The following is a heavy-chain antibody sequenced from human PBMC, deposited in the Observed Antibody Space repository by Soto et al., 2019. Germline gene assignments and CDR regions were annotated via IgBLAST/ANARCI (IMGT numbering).Heavy chain of an antibody. CDR3: ARVAGGDYGGNPEYWYFDL. CDR1: GGSFSGYY. Sequence: SETLSLTCAVYGGSFSGYYWSWIRQPPGKGLEWIGEINHSGSTNYNPSLKSRVTISVDTSKNQFSLKLSSVTAADTAVYYCARVAGGDYGGNPEYWYFDLWGRGTLVTVSS. J-gene: IGHJ2*01. D-gene: IGHD4-17*01. V-gene: IGHV4-34*01. CDR2: INHSGST.